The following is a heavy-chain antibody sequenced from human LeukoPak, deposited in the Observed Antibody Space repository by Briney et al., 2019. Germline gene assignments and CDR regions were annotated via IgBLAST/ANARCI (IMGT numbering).Heavy chain of an antibody. Sequence: SETLSFNCSVSGGSITSHFWSWIRQPPGKGLEWIGYIHYSRSTNYNPSLKSRVTISPDASKSQLFLKLNSVTAADTAVYYCGRLVWLGESPGSRFHSLGRGTVVTVSS. CDR1: GGSITSHF. D-gene: IGHD3-10*01. V-gene: IGHV4-59*11. CDR2: IHYSRST. CDR3: GRLVWLGESPGSRFHS. J-gene: IGHJ5*01.